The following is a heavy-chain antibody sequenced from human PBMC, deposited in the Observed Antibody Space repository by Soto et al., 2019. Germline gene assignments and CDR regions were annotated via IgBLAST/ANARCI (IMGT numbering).Heavy chain of an antibody. CDR2: ISYDGSQK. D-gene: IGHD3-16*01. Sequence: GGSLRLSCAASGFTFSSHGMHWVRQAPGKGLEWVAVISYDGSQKYYVDSVKGRFTISRDNSKKTLYLQMNSLRAEDTAVYHCVKDRVESGLGEVDYWGQGTLVTVSS. V-gene: IGHV3-30*18. J-gene: IGHJ4*02. CDR3: VKDRVESGLGEVDY. CDR1: GFTFSSHG.